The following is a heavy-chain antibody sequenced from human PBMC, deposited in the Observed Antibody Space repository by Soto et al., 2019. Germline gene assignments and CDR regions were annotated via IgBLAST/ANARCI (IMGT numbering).Heavy chain of an antibody. J-gene: IGHJ4*02. V-gene: IGHV1-69*13. D-gene: IGHD3-16*01. Sequence: SVKVSCKASVGTFSSYAISWVRQAPGQGLEWMGGIIPIFGTANYAQKFQGRVTITADESTSTAYMELSSLRSEDTAVYYCARVETFGGVLDYWGQGALVTVSS. CDR3: ARVETFGGVLDY. CDR1: VGTFSSYA. CDR2: IIPIFGTA.